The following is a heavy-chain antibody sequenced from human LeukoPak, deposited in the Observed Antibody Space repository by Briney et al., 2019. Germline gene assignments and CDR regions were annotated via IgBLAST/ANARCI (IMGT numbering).Heavy chain of an antibody. J-gene: IGHJ4*02. CDR2: ISSSSSYI. Sequence: GGSLRLSCAASGFTFSSYSMNWVRQAPGKGLEWVSSISSSSSYIYYADSVKGRFTISRDNAKNSLYLQMNSLKAEDTAVYYCARDGCSSTSCYFHWGQGTLVTVSS. CDR1: GFTFSSYS. CDR3: ARDGCSSTSCYFH. V-gene: IGHV3-21*01. D-gene: IGHD2-2*01.